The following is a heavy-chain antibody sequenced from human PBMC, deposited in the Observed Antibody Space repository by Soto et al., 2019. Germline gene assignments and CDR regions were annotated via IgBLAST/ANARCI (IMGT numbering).Heavy chain of an antibody. Sequence: ASVKVSCKASGFTFTSSAMQWVRQARGQRLEWIGWIVVGSGNTNYAQKFQERVTITRDMSTSTAYMELSSLRSEDTAVYYCAADPDLVPAAALGGDYWGQGTLVTVSS. CDR3: AADPDLVPAAALGGDY. V-gene: IGHV1-58*02. CDR1: GFTFTSSA. CDR2: IVVGSGNT. D-gene: IGHD2-2*01. J-gene: IGHJ4*02.